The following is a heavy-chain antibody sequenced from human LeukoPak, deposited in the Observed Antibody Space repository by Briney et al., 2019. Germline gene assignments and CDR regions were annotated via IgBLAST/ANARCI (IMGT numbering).Heavy chain of an antibody. D-gene: IGHD1-26*01. Sequence: PGGSLRLSCAPSGFTFSSYGMHWVRQAPVKGLEWVAFIRFDGSYRYYADSVKGRFTISRDNSKNTLYLQMNSLRAEDTAVYYCAKDQWSFSYFDYWGQGTLVTVSS. CDR3: AKDQWSFSYFDY. V-gene: IGHV3-30*02. CDR2: IRFDGSYR. J-gene: IGHJ4*02. CDR1: GFTFSSYG.